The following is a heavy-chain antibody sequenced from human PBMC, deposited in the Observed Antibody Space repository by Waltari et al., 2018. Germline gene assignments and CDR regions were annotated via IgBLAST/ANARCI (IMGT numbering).Heavy chain of an antibody. D-gene: IGHD3-22*01. V-gene: IGHV2-26*01. J-gene: IGHJ4*02. CDR3: ARIGSGFYYFFDF. Sequence: QVPLKESGPVLVKPRETLTLTCTVSGFSLTSVKMGVTWIRQPPGKALEWLAHIFSNDETSYSTSLKHRLSISEDTSKSQVVLTLTDMDPADTATYFCARIGSGFYYFFDFWGPGILVSVSS. CDR2: IFSNDET. CDR1: GFSLTSVKMG.